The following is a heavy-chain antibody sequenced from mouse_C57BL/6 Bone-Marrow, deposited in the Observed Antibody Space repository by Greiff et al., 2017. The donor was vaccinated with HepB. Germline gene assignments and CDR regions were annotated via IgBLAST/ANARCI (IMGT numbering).Heavy chain of an antibody. Sequence: QVQLQQPGAELVKPGASVKFSCKASGYTFTSYWMHWVKQRPGQGLEWIGNINTSNGGTNYNEKVKSKATLTVDKANSTAYLQLSSLTSEDSAVYYCARSAYDGYYAYWGQGTLVTVSA. V-gene: IGHV1-53*01. CDR2: INTSNGGT. J-gene: IGHJ3*01. CDR1: GYTFTSYW. D-gene: IGHD2-3*01. CDR3: ARSAYDGYYAY.